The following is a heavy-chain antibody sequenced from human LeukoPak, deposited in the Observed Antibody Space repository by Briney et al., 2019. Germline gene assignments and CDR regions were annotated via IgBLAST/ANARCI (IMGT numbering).Heavy chain of an antibody. CDR3: TTVLGYVGYSRSYGY. J-gene: IGHJ4*02. CDR1: GFTFSNAW. V-gene: IGHV3-15*01. Sequence: GGSLRLSCAASGFTFSNAWMSWVRQAPGKGLEWVGRIKSKTDGGTTDYAAPVKGRFTISRDDSKNTLYLQMNSLKTEDTAVYYCTTVLGYVGYSRSYGYWGQGTLVTVSS. CDR2: IKSKTDGGTT. D-gene: IGHD1-26*01.